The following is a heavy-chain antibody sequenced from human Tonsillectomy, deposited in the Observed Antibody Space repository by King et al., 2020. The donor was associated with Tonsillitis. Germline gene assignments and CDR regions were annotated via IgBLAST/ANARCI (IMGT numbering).Heavy chain of an antibody. CDR2: INPNIIGA. Sequence: QLVQSGAEVKKPGASVKVSCKASGYTFNAYFIHWVRQAPGQGLEWMGRINPNIIGAHYAKNFQDRVTLTTDSSINTAYMELSSLRSDDTAVYYCVREGRWGVYWLDPWGQGTPVIVSS. J-gene: IGHJ5*02. CDR1: GYTFNAYF. V-gene: IGHV1-2*02. CDR3: VREGRWGVYWLDP. D-gene: IGHD3-16*01.